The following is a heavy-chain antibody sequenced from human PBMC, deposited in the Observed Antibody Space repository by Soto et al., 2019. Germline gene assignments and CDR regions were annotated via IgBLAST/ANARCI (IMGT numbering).Heavy chain of an antibody. J-gene: IGHJ6*02. CDR3: ARGYCSSTSCYSYYYGMDV. V-gene: IGHV3-48*03. Sequence: GGSLRLSCAASGFTFISYEMNWVRQAPGKGLEWVSYISSSGSTIYYADSVKGRFTISRDNAKNSLYLQMNSLRAEDTAVYYCARGYCSSTSCYSYYYGMDVWGQGTTVTVSS. D-gene: IGHD2-2*02. CDR2: ISSSGSTI. CDR1: GFTFISYE.